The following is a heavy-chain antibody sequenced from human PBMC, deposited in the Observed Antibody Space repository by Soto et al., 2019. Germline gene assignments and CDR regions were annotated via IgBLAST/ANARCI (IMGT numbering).Heavy chain of an antibody. CDR1: GGSISSSHW. CDR3: ARGPDLGWD. J-gene: IGHJ4*02. D-gene: IGHD2-21*01. CDR2: IYHSGTT. Sequence: PSETLSLTCAVSGGSISSSHWWSWVRQPPGKGLEWIGEIYHSGTTNYNPSLKSRLNISIDKSKNQISLILSSVTAADTAVYYCARGPDLGWDWGQGTLVTVSS. V-gene: IGHV4-4*02.